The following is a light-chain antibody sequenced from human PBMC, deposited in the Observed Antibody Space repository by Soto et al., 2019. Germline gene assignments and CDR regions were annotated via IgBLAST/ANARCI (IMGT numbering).Light chain of an antibody. V-gene: IGKV3-20*01. J-gene: IGKJ1*01. Sequence: EILLTPSPGTMSLSPGSRCTLSWMASPSFSSSYLAWYQQKPGHAHRLLIYGAYSRATGIPDRFSGSGSGTDFTLTISRMEPEDFAVYYCKQYGNSPGTFGQGTQLDIK. CDR3: KQYGNSPGT. CDR2: GAY. CDR1: PSFSSSY.